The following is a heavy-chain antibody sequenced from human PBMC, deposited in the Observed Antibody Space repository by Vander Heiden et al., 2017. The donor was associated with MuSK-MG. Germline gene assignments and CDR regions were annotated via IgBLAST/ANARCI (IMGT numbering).Heavy chain of an antibody. D-gene: IGHD3-16*01. J-gene: IGHJ5*02. CDR2: IYYNGRT. CDR1: GDSISGSLHY. V-gene: IGHV4-39*02. Sequence: QLQLHESGPGLVKPSETLSPTCSVSGDSISGSLHYWAWIRQPPGKGLEYIGGIYYNGRTSYNPSLESRVNISVDTTNNRFSLKLNSVTAADTAVYYCARSLRWGNFYLWGQGTLVTVSS. CDR3: ARSLRWGNFYL.